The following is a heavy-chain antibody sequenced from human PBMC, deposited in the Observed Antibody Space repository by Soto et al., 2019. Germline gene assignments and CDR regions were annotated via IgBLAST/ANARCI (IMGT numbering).Heavy chain of an antibody. Sequence: QMQLVQSGAEVKKPGASVKVSCKASGYSFTSYDMNWERQEPGQGPEWMGWMNPNSADAGYAQKFQGRVTLSRDMSTRTMYMELSGLTSADTAVYYCARAGFLDPHMGVWGRGTTVTVS. CDR2: MNPNSADA. J-gene: IGHJ6*03. V-gene: IGHV1-8*01. CDR1: GYSFTSYD. CDR3: ARAGFLDPHMGV.